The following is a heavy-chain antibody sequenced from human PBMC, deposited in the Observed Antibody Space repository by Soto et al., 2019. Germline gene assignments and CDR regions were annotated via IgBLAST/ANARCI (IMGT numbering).Heavy chain of an antibody. CDR2: IHHSGVT. J-gene: IGHJ6*02. CDR1: GDSITSSYW. V-gene: IGHV4-4*02. CDR3: ARGSSIAGLYYGMDV. D-gene: IGHD6-6*01. Sequence: PSETLSLTCAVSGDSITSSYWSWLRQPPGKGLEWIADIHHSGVTNYNPSLKSRVTISLDTSKNQFSLKLSSVTAADTAVYYCARGSSIAGLYYGMDVWGQGTTVTVSS.